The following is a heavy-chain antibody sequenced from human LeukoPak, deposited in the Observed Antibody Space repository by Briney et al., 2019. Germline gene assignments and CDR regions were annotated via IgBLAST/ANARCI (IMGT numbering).Heavy chain of an antibody. J-gene: IGHJ4*02. CDR2: IRSKGDGGTT. CDR3: ASHSSYWLLGY. CDR1: GSSIRNSW. V-gene: IGHV3-15*01. Sequence: PGGSLRLSCVASGSSIRNSWMRWVRQAPGKGPEGVGRIRSKGDGGTTDYAAPVKGRFIISRDDSKATLYLQMNSLETDDTAVYFCASHSSYWLLGYWGQGTLVTVSS. D-gene: IGHD2-8*02.